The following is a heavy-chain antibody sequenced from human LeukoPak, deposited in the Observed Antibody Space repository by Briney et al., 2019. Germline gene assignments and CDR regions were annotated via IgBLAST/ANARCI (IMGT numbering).Heavy chain of an antibody. CDR1: GGSISSYY. CDR3: ARRTGIAVAGRFDP. J-gene: IGHJ5*02. V-gene: IGHV4-59*08. CDR2: IYYSGST. Sequence: PSETLSLTCTVSGGSISSYYWSWIRQPPGKGLEWIGYIYYSGSTNYNPSLKSRVTISVDTSKNQFSLKLSSVTAADTAVHYCARRTGIAVAGRFDPWGQGTLVTVSS. D-gene: IGHD6-19*01.